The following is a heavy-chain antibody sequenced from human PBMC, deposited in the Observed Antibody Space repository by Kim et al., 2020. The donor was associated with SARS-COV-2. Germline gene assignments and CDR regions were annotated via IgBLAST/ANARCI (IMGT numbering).Heavy chain of an antibody. CDR1: GFTFSNYA. J-gene: IGHJ4*02. CDR3: SKDRGGHYYGSGKYGVLDS. CDR2: IYSDGTTT. Sequence: GGSLRLSCAASGFTFSNYAMSWVRQAPGEGLEWLSVIYSDGTTTYYADSVKGRFTISRDNSKNTVYLQMNSLRADDTAVYYCSKDRGGHYYGSGKYGVLDSWGQGTLVTVSS. V-gene: IGHV3-23*03. D-gene: IGHD3-10*01.